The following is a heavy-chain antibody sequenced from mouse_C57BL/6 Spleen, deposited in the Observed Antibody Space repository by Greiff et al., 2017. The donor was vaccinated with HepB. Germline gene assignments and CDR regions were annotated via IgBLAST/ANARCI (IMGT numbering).Heavy chain of an antibody. D-gene: IGHD2-5*01. CDR2: IDPETGGT. V-gene: IGHV1-15*01. Sequence: VQLQQSGAELVRPGASVTLSCKASGYTFTDYEMHWVKQTPVHGLEWIGAIDPETGGTAYNQKFKGKAILTADKSSSTAYMELRSLTSEDSAVYYCAYSNYFYAMDYWGQGTSVTVSS. J-gene: IGHJ4*01. CDR3: AYSNYFYAMDY. CDR1: GYTFTDYE.